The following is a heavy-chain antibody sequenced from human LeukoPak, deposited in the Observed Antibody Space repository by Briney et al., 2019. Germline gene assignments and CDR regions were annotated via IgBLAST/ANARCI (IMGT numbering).Heavy chain of an antibody. CDR1: GGSFSGYY. CDR3: ATGSSHYYGSGSYRY. J-gene: IGHJ4*02. D-gene: IGHD3-10*01. V-gene: IGHV4-34*01. Sequence: SETLSLTCAVYGGSFSGYYWSWIRQPPGKGLEWIGEINHSGSTNYNPSLKSRVTISVDTSKNQFSLKLSSVTAADTAVYYCATGSSHYYGSGSYRYWGQGTLVTVSS. CDR2: INHSGST.